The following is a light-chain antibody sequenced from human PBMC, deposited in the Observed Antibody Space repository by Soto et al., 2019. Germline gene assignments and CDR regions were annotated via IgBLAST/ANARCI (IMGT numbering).Light chain of an antibody. J-gene: IGKJ1*01. CDR1: QTISTW. Sequence: DIQMTQSPSTLSASVGDRVTITCRASQTISTWLAWYQQKPGKAPNLLIYKASNLECGVPSRCSVSGSGTEFTLTISSLQPDDFATYHCHQYSGYPWTFGQGTKVEI. CDR2: KAS. V-gene: IGKV1-5*03. CDR3: HQYSGYPWT.